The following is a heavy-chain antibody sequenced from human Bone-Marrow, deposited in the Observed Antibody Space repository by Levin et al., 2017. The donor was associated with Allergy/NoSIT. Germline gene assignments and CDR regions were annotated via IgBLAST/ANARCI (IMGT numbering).Heavy chain of an antibody. J-gene: IGHJ4*02. CDR3: ARDILWVGELLHDS. CDR1: GGSVSGDSLY. Sequence: HSQTLSLTCTVSGGSVSGDSLYWSWIRQPPGKRLEWIGYISSTGHSNYNPSLWSRVTISLDTSKNQVSLDMPSITAADTAVYYCARDILWVGELLHDSWGQGTLISVSS. V-gene: IGHV4-61*01. D-gene: IGHD3-10*01. CDR2: ISSTGHS.